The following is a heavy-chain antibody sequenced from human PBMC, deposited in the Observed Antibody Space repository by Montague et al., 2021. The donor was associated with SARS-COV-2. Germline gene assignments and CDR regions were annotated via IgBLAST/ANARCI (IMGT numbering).Heavy chain of an antibody. D-gene: IGHD3-22*01. CDR1: GGSISSRSYY. CDR3: ATQEDDDSSGFPG. J-gene: IGHJ4*02. CDR2: IYYSGDT. Sequence: SETLSLTCTVSGGSISSRSYYWDWIRQPPGNGLEWIGSIYYSGDTXYNPSLKSRVTISVDTSKNQFSLRLSSVTAADTALYFCATQEDDDSSGFPGWGQGTLVTVSS. V-gene: IGHV4-39*01.